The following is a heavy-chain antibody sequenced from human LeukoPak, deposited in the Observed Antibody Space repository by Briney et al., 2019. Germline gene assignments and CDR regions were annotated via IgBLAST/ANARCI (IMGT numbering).Heavy chain of an antibody. CDR1: GFTFDAYA. V-gene: IGHV3-9*01. CDR2: ISWNSGST. Sequence: AGGSLRLSCAASGFTFDAYAMHWVRQAPGKGLEWVSGISWNSGSTVYADSVKGRFTISRGNAKNSVYLQMNSLRAEDTAVYYCARGGAAPDYWGQGTLVTVSS. CDR3: ARGGAAPDY. D-gene: IGHD1-26*01. J-gene: IGHJ4*02.